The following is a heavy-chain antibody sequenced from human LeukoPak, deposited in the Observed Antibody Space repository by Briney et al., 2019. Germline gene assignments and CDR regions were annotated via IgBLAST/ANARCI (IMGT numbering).Heavy chain of an antibody. CDR3: ARDPDDSSGYYSIFLDY. CDR2: ISGSGGST. D-gene: IGHD3-22*01. Sequence: GGSLRLSCAASGFTFGTYAMTWVRQAPGKGLEWVSVISGSGGSTYYADSVKGRFIISRDNSKNTPYLQMNSLRAEDTAVYYCARDPDDSSGYYSIFLDYWGQGTLVTVSS. V-gene: IGHV3-23*01. CDR1: GFTFGTYA. J-gene: IGHJ4*02.